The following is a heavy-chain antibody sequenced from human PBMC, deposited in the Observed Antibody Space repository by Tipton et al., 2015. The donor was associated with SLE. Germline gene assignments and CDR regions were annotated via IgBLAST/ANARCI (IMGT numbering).Heavy chain of an antibody. J-gene: IGHJ3*02. D-gene: IGHD4-17*01. Sequence: TLSLTCAVYGGSFSGYYWSWIRQPPGKGLEWIGSIYHSGTAYYNPSLKSRVTISVDTSKNQISLKLSSVTAADTAVYYCARKPRYGDLVNAFDIWGQGTMVTVSS. CDR2: IYHSGTA. V-gene: IGHV4-34*01. CDR1: GGSFSGYY. CDR3: ARKPRYGDLVNAFDI.